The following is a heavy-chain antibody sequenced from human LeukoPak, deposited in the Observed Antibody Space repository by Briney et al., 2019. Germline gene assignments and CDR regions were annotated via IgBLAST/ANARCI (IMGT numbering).Heavy chain of an antibody. D-gene: IGHD2-15*01. V-gene: IGHV3-21*01. CDR2: ISSSSSYI. Sequence: NPGGSLRLSCAASGFTFSSYSMNWVRQAPGKGLEWVSSISSSSSYIYYADSVKGRFTISSDNAKNSLYLQMNSLRAEDTAVYYCARDTSAAYCSGGSCRGWYFYYYYYMDVWGKGTTVTVSS. J-gene: IGHJ6*03. CDR1: GFTFSSYS. CDR3: ARDTSAAYCSGGSCRGWYFYYYYYMDV.